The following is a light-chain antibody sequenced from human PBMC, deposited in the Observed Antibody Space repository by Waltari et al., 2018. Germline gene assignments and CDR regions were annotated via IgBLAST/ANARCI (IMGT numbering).Light chain of an antibody. J-gene: IGKJ1*01. Sequence: EIVLTQSPATLSLSPGERATLSCRASQSVSSYLAWYQQKPGQAPRLLMYEASNRATGIPARFSGSGSGTEITLTISSLEPEDFAVYYCHQRSNWPWTFGQGTKVEIK. CDR1: QSVSSY. CDR2: EAS. CDR3: HQRSNWPWT. V-gene: IGKV3-11*01.